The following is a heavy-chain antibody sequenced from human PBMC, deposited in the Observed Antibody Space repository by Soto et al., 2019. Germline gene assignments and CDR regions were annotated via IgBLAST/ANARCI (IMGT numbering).Heavy chain of an antibody. CDR1: GGSISSYY. D-gene: IGHD5-18*01. V-gene: IGHV4-59*08. J-gene: IGHJ4*02. CDR2: IYNSGST. CDR3: AKRYSYAHFDY. Sequence: PSETLSLTCTVSGGSISSYYWSWIRQPPGKGLEWIGYIYNSGSTTYNPSLKSRVTISVDTSKNQFSLKLSSVTAADTAVYYCAKRYSYAHFDYLGQGTLLTVS.